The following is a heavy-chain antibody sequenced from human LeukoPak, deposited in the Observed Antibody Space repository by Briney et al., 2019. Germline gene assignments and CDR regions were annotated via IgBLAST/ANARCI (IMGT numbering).Heavy chain of an antibody. CDR2: IYYSGST. CDR1: GGSISSYY. D-gene: IGHD5-18*01. Sequence: SETLSLTCTVSGGSISSYYWSWIRQPPGKGPEWIGYIYYSGSTNYNPSLKGRVTISVDTSKNQFSLKLTSVTAADTAVYYCARARGYTYGYVDYWGQGTLVTVSS. J-gene: IGHJ4*02. CDR3: ARARGYTYGYVDY. V-gene: IGHV4-59*08.